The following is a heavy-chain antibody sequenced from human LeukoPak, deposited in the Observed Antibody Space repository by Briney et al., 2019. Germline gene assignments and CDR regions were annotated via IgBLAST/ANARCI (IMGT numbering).Heavy chain of an antibody. CDR1: GGSISSSNW. Sequence: ETLSLTCAVSGGSISSSNWWSWVRQPPGKGLEWIGEIYHSGSTNYNPSLKSRVTISVDKSKNQFSLKLSSVTAADTAVYYCARVGIAVAGIDYWGQGTLVTVSS. J-gene: IGHJ4*02. CDR3: ARVGIAVAGIDY. CDR2: IYHSGST. V-gene: IGHV4-4*02. D-gene: IGHD6-19*01.